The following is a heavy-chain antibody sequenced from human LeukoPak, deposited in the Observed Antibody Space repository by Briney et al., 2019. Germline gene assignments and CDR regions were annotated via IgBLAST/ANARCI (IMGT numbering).Heavy chain of an antibody. Sequence: GGSLRLSCAASGFTFSSYAMHWVRQAPGKGLEWVGRIRSKANSYATAYAASVKGRFTISRDDSKNTAYLQMNSLKTEDTAVYFCTRHSYSGYDPNDYWGQGTLVTVSS. CDR1: GFTFSSYA. CDR2: IRSKANSYAT. J-gene: IGHJ4*02. V-gene: IGHV3-73*01. CDR3: TRHSYSGYDPNDY. D-gene: IGHD5-12*01.